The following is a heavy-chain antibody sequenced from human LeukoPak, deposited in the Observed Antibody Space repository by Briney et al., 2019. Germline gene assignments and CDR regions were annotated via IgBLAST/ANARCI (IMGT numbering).Heavy chain of an antibody. V-gene: IGHV3-15*01. CDR2: IKTKTDGETT. CDR1: GFTFSDAR. Sequence: KTGGSLRLSCAASGFTFSDARMSWVRQAPGKGLEWVGRIKTKTDGETTDYAAPVKGRFTISRDDSKNTLFLQMNSLKTEDTAVYYCATVGRSSRYADYWGQGTLVTVSS. J-gene: IGHJ4*02. CDR3: ATVGRSSRYADY. D-gene: IGHD6-13*01.